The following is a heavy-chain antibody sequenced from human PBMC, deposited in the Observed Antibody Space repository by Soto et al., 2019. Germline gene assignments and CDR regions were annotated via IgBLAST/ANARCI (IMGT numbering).Heavy chain of an antibody. CDR3: ARESPGAGHFDY. CDR1: GGSLSGYY. CDR2: IYYSGGT. J-gene: IGHJ4*02. V-gene: IGHV4-59*01. D-gene: IGHD1-26*01. Sequence: QVQLQESGPGLVKTSETLSLTCTVTGGSLSGYYWMWIRQPPGKGLEWMGYIYYSGGTNYNPYLQSRVTMSVDTSKNQFSMKLSSVTAADTAVYYCARESPGAGHFDYWGQGTLVTVSS.